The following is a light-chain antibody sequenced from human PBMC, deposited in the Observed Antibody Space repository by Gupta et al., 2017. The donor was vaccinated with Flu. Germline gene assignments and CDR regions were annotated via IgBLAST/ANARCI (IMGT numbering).Light chain of an antibody. CDR3: CSYAGTYTFV. CDR2: DVS. V-gene: IGLV2-11*03. J-gene: IGLJ1*01. Sequence: TSSDVGGYNYVSWYQLQPGKAPKLMIYDVSKRPSGVPDRFSGSKSGNTASLTVSGLQAEDEADYFCCSYAGTYTFVFGTGTKVTVI. CDR1: SSDVGGYNY.